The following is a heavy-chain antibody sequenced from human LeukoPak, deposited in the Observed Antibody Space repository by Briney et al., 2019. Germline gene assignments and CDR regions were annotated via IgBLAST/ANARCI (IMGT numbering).Heavy chain of an antibody. CDR2: IYTSGST. CDR1: GGSISSYY. Sequence: SETLSLTCTVSGGSISSYYWSWIRQPTGKGLEWIGRIYTSGSTNYNPSLKSRVTMSVDTSKNQFSLKLSSVTAADTAVYYCARISPMITFGGVIDWGQGTLVTVSS. CDR3: ARISPMITFGGVID. V-gene: IGHV4-4*07. D-gene: IGHD3-16*02. J-gene: IGHJ4*02.